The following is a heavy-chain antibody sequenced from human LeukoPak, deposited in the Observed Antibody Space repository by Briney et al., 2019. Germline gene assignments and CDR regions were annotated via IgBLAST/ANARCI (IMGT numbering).Heavy chain of an antibody. D-gene: IGHD6-19*01. CDR3: TRDRVAMAGKAYFDY. V-gene: IGHV3-20*04. J-gene: IGHJ4*02. CDR1: GCNLHDQT. CDR2: IHWNVDTT. Sequence: GGSLRLSCAASGCNLHDQTMCGLRQAPGKGPEWVSTIHWNVDTTTYADSVKGRFTISRDNAKSSLYLQMSSLRADDTAFYYCTRDRVAMAGKAYFDYGGQGTLVTVSS.